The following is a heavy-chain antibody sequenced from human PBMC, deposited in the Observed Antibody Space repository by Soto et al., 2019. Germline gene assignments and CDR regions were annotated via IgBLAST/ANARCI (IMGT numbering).Heavy chain of an antibody. J-gene: IGHJ5*02. CDR3: ARGRVQLWRDPNWFDP. CDR2: INHSGST. Sequence: PSETLSLTCAVYGGSFSGYYWSWIRQPPGKGLEWIGEINHSGSTNYNPSLKSRVTISVDTSENQLSLKLSSVTAADTAVYYCARGRVQLWRDPNWFDPWGQGTLVTVSS. CDR1: GGSFSGYY. V-gene: IGHV4-34*01. D-gene: IGHD5-18*01.